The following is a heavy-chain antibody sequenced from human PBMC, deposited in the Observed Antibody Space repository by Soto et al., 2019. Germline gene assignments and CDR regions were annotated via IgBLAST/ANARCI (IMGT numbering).Heavy chain of an antibody. CDR1: GYTFTSYG. D-gene: IGHD2-8*01. CDR2: ISAYNGNT. CDR3: ARVGCTNGVCYWAYFDY. Sequence: QVQLVQSGAEVKKPGASVKVSCKASGYTFTSYGIIWVRQAPGQGLEWMGWISAYNGNTNYAQKLQGRGTMTTDTSTSTAYMELRSLRADDTAVYYCARVGCTNGVCYWAYFDYWGQGTLVTVSS. V-gene: IGHV1-18*01. J-gene: IGHJ4*02.